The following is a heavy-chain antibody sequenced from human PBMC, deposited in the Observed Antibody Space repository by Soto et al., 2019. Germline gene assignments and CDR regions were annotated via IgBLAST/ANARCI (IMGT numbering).Heavy chain of an antibody. D-gene: IGHD3-10*01. CDR2: ISAYNGNT. J-gene: IGHJ4*02. V-gene: IGHV1-18*01. CDR3: AAPLSDRSGLDY. Sequence: QVQLVQSGAEVKKPGASVKVSCKTSGYTFTSYGFSWVRQAPGQGLEWMGWISAYNGNTNYAQKLQGRVTMTTDTPTSTAYMGLRSLRSDDTAVYYCAAPLSDRSGLDYWGQGTLVTVSS. CDR1: GYTFTSYG.